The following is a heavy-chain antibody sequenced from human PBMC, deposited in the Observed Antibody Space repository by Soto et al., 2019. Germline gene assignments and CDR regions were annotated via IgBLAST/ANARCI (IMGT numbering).Heavy chain of an antibody. D-gene: IGHD3-10*01. V-gene: IGHV3-23*01. CDR3: AKDRSTYYLVPPFDP. CDR1: GFTFSSYA. J-gene: IGHJ5*02. CDR2: ISGSGGST. Sequence: EVQLLESGGGLVQPGGSLRLSCAASGFTFSSYAMSWVRQAPGKGLEWVSAISGSGGSTYYADSVKGRFTISRDNSKNTLYLPMNSLRAAETAVYSCAKDRSTYYLVPPFDPWGQGTLVTVSS.